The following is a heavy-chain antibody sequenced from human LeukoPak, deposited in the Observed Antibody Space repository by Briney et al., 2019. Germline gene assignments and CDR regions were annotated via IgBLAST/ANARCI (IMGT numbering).Heavy chain of an antibody. J-gene: IGHJ4*02. Sequence: GSSVKVSCKASGGTFSSYAISWVRQAPGQGLEWMGGIIPIFGTANYAQKFQGRVTITADESTSTAYMKLSSLRSEDTAVYYCARNLFSRPYYFDYWGQGTLVTVSS. V-gene: IGHV1-69*01. CDR1: GGTFSSYA. CDR2: IIPIFGTA. D-gene: IGHD1-14*01. CDR3: ARNLFSRPYYFDY.